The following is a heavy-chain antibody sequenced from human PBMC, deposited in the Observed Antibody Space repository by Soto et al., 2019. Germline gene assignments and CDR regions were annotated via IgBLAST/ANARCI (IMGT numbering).Heavy chain of an antibody. CDR2: INHSGST. D-gene: IGHD3-16*02. J-gene: IGHJ6*02. CDR3: GRVRTVLSVSPYYYYYYGMDV. V-gene: IGHV4-34*01. CDR1: GGSCGGYY. Sequence: SETLSLTCAVYGGSCGGYYWSCIGQPPGKSRECIWEINHSGSTNYNPSLKSRVTISVDTSKNQFSLNLSSVTVADTAVYYCGRVRTVLSVSPYYYYYYGMDVWGQGSTVTVSS.